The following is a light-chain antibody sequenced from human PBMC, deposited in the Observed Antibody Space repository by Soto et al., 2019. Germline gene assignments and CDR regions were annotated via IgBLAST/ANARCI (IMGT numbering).Light chain of an antibody. CDR1: QSISGW. J-gene: IGKJ4*01. CDR3: QQYDSYPLT. Sequence: DIQMTQSPSSLSASIGGRGTITCRASQSISGWLAWYQQKPGKAPTLLIYKASSLESGVPSRFSGSGSGTVFTLTIRSLQPDDVATYYCQQYDSYPLTFGGGTKVDIK. V-gene: IGKV1-5*03. CDR2: KAS.